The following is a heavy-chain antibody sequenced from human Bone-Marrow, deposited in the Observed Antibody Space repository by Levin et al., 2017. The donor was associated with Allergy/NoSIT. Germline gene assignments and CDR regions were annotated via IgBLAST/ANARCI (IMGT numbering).Heavy chain of an antibody. CDR1: GFAFRSAY. J-gene: IGHJ6*02. D-gene: IGHD2-8*01. V-gene: IGHV3-15*01. CDR2: VKTKIDGGTT. CDR3: TTDEWGDGPHPYFYGIDV. Sequence: GESLKISCAASGFAFRSAYMKWVRQAPGTGLEWIGRVKTKIDGGTTDYAASVKDRFTISRDDSKATLFLQMSSLKIEDTAVYYCTTDEWGDGPHPYFYGIDVWGLGTTVTVSS.